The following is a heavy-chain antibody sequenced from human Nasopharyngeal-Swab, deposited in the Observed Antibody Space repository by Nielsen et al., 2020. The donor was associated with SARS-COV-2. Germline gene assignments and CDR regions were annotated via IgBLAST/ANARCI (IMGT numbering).Heavy chain of an antibody. V-gene: IGHV3-23*01. CDR3: AKDLGVESPLWFDY. D-gene: IGHD4-23*01. CDR2: LSGSGGSP. CDR1: GFTSSSYA. J-gene: IGHJ4*02. Sequence: GGPLRLSCTASGFTSSSYAMSWVRKAPGKGLEEVSELSGSGGSPYYAESVKGRFTISRDNSKNTLYLQMSSLRAEDTAIYYCAKDLGVESPLWFDYWGQGTLLTVSS.